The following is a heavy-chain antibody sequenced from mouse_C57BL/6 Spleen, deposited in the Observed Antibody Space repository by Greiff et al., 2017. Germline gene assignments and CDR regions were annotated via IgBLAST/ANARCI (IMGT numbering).Heavy chain of an antibody. Sequence: DVKLVESGGGLVKPGGSLKLSCAASGFTFSDYGMHWVRQAPEKGLEWVAYISSGSSTIYYADTVKGRFTISRDNAKNTLFLQMTSLRSEDTAMYYCAGEDAMDYWGQGTSVTVSS. J-gene: IGHJ4*01. V-gene: IGHV5-17*01. CDR3: AGEDAMDY. CDR1: GFTFSDYG. CDR2: ISSGSSTI.